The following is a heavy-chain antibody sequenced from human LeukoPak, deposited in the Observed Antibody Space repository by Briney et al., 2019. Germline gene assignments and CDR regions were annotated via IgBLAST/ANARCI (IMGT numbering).Heavy chain of an antibody. J-gene: IGHJ3*02. CDR2: IRYDGSNK. CDR1: GFIFNTYV. V-gene: IGHV3-30*02. CDR3: AKDGGSGSYDAFDI. D-gene: IGHD1-26*01. Sequence: GGSLRLSCAASGFIFNTYVMHWVRQAPGKGLEWLAFIRYDGSNKNYADSVKGRFTISRDNTKNSLYLQMNSLRAEDTAVYYCAKDGGSGSYDAFDIWGQGTMVTVSS.